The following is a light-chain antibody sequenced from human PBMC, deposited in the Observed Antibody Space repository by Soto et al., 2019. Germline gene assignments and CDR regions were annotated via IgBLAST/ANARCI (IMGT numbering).Light chain of an antibody. CDR3: QQYGSSPLT. CDR2: RAS. J-gene: IGKJ4*01. CDR1: QSVSNY. V-gene: IGKV3-20*01. Sequence: EIVLTQSPATLSVSPGERAALSCRASQSVSNYLAWYQQKPGQAPKVLIYRASSRATGIPDRFSGSGSGIDFTLTISRLEPEDFAVYYCQQYGSSPLTFGGGTKVDIK.